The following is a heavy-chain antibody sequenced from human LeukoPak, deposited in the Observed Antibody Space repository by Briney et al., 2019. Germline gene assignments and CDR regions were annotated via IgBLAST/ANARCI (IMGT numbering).Heavy chain of an antibody. CDR3: ARSQGDLGAYYYDSSVRTFDP. Sequence: SETLSLTCAVYGGSFSGYYWSWIRQPPGKGLEWIGEINHSGSTNYSPSLKSRVTISVDTSKNQFSLKLSSVTAADTAVYYCARSQGDLGAYYYDSSVRTFDPWGQGTLVTVSS. D-gene: IGHD3-22*01. CDR2: INHSGST. J-gene: IGHJ5*02. V-gene: IGHV4-34*01. CDR1: GGSFSGYY.